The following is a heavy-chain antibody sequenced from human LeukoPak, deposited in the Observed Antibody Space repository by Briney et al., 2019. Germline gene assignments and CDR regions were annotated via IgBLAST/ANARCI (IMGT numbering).Heavy chain of an antibody. V-gene: IGHV4-38-2*02. CDR3: ARVAVAGKGFDY. D-gene: IGHD6-19*01. Sequence: SETLSLTCTVSGCSISSGYYWGWIRQPPGKGLEWIGSIYHSGSTYYNPSLKSRVTISVDTSKNQFSLKLSSVTAADTAVYYCARVAVAGKGFDYWGQGTLVTVSS. J-gene: IGHJ4*02. CDR1: GCSISSGYY. CDR2: IYHSGST.